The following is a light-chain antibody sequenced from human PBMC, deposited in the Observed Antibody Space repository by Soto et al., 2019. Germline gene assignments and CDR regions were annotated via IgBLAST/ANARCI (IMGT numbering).Light chain of an antibody. Sequence: EIVLTQSPGTLSLSPGERATLYCRASQRVRDSYLAWYQQKPGQTPSLLVYGASSRATGIPDRFSGSGSGADFTLIISRLEPEDFAVYYCQQYGSSPLTFGGGTKVDIK. CDR2: GAS. CDR3: QQYGSSPLT. V-gene: IGKV3-20*01. CDR1: QRVRDSY. J-gene: IGKJ4*01.